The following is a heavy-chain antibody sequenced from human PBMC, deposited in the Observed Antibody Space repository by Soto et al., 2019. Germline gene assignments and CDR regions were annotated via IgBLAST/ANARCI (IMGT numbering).Heavy chain of an antibody. D-gene: IGHD3-10*01. Sequence: QLQLQESGPGLVKPSETLSLTCTVSGGSISSSSYYWGWIRPPPGKGREWIGSIYYSGSTYYNPSLKSRVTISVDTSKNQFSLKLSSVTAADTAVYYCARHQGLWFGEGGLDYWGQGTLVTVSS. CDR2: IYYSGST. J-gene: IGHJ4*02. V-gene: IGHV4-39*01. CDR3: ARHQGLWFGEGGLDY. CDR1: GGSISSSSYY.